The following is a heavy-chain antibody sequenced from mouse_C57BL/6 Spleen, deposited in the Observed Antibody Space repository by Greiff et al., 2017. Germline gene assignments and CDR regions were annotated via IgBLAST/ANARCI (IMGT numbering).Heavy chain of an antibody. CDR2: ISYDGSN. CDR3: ARAFITTVVATDYYAMDY. J-gene: IGHJ4*01. V-gene: IGHV3-6*01. D-gene: IGHD1-1*01. Sequence: VQLKQSGPGLVKPSQSLSLTCSVTGYSITSGYYWNWIRQFPGNKLEWMGYISYDGSNNYNPSLKNRISITRDTSKNQFFLKLNSVTTEDTATYYCARAFITTVVATDYYAMDYWGQGTSVTVSS. CDR1: GYSITSGYY.